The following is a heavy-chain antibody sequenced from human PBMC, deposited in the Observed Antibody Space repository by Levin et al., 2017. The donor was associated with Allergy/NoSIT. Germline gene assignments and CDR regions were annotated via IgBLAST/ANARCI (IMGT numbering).Heavy chain of an antibody. Sequence: ASVKVSCKASGYTFTSYYMHWVRQAPGQGLEWMGIINPSGGSTSYAQKFQGRVTMTRDTSTSTVYMELSSLRSEDTAVYYCARGHERYCSSTSCPNFDYWGQGTLVTVSS. V-gene: IGHV1-46*01. CDR3: ARGHERYCSSTSCPNFDY. J-gene: IGHJ4*02. D-gene: IGHD2-2*01. CDR1: GYTFTSYY. CDR2: INPSGGST.